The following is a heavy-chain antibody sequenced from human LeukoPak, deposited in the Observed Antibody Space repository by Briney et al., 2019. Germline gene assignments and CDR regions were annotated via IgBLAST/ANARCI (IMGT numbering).Heavy chain of an antibody. CDR2: IYYSGST. CDR3: ARDRGSIGGWFDP. D-gene: IGHD2-15*01. V-gene: IGHV4-59*01. J-gene: IGHJ5*02. Sequence: SETLSLTCTVSRGSISSYYWSWIRQPPGKGLEWIGYIYYSGSTNYNPSLKSRVTISVDTSKNQFSLKLSSVTAADTAVYYCARDRGSIGGWFDPWGQGTLVTVSS. CDR1: RGSISSYY.